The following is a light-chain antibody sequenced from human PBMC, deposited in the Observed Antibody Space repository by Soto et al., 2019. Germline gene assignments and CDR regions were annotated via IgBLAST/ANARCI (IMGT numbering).Light chain of an antibody. Sequence: QSALTQPASVSGSPGQSITISCTGTSTEVGSYNYVCWFQQYPGKAPKLIIYDVTNRPSVVSNRFSGSKSGTTASLTISGLQPEDEADYYCSSYTTRVTLGVRFGGGTKLTVL. V-gene: IGLV2-14*03. CDR3: SSYTTRVTLGVR. CDR2: DVT. J-gene: IGLJ2*01. CDR1: STEVGSYNY.